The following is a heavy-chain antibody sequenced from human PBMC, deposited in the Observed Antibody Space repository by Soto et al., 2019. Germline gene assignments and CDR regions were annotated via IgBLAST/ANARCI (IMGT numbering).Heavy chain of an antibody. CDR1: GVSISSGDYY. D-gene: IGHD2-2*01. CDR2: IYYSGST. J-gene: IGHJ4*02. V-gene: IGHV4-30-4*01. CDR3: ARDVSRPYFDY. Sequence: SETLSLTCTVSGVSISSGDYYWSWIRQPPGKGLEWIGYIYYSGSTYYNPSLKSRVTISVDTSKNQFSLKLSSVTAEDTAVYYCARDVSRPYFDYWGQGTLVTVSS.